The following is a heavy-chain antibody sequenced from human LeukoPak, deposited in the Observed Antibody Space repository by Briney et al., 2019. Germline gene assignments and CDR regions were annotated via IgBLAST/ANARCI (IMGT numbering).Heavy chain of an antibody. V-gene: IGHV3-49*03. Sequence: PGGSLRLSCTASGFTFGDYLMSWLRQAPGKGLEWIGFISGGTTECAASVKGRFTISRDDSTSIAYLQLNSLTTEDTAVYYCSRGSGWLSVYWGQGTLVTVSS. CDR3: SRGSGWLSVY. J-gene: IGHJ4*02. CDR1: GFTFGDYL. CDR2: ISGGTT. D-gene: IGHD6-19*01.